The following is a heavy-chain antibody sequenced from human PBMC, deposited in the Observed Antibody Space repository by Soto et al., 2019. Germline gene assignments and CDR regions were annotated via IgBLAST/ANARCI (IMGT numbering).Heavy chain of an antibody. CDR1: GFTFSNAW. V-gene: IGHV3-15*07. D-gene: IGHD3-10*01. CDR2: IKSKTDGGTT. J-gene: IGHJ3*02. CDR3: YTVVRGITSDAFDI. Sequence: GGSLRLSCAASGFTFSNAWMNWVRQAPGKGLEWVGRIKSKTDGGTTDYAAPVKGRFTISRDDSKNTLYLQMNSLKTEDTAVYYCYTVVRGITSDAFDIWGQGTMVTVSS.